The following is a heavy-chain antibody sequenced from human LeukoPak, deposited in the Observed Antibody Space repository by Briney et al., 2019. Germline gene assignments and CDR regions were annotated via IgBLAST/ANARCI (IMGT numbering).Heavy chain of an antibody. CDR1: GGSISSYY. CDR3: AAADGNYDILAGSLSLFYLDY. D-gene: IGHD3-9*01. CDR2: IYNSGIT. J-gene: IGHJ4*02. Sequence: NPSETLSLTCTVSGGSISSYYWSWIRQPPGKGLEWIGYIYNSGITNYNSSLKSRVTMSLDTSKNQFSLKLSSVTAADTAVYYCAAADGNYDILAGSLSLFYLDYWGQGTLVTVSS. V-gene: IGHV4-59*01.